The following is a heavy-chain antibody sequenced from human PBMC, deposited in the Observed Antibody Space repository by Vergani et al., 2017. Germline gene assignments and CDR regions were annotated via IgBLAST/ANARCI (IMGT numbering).Heavy chain of an antibody. CDR1: GGTFSSYA. CDR2: SIPIFGTA. Sequence: QVQLVQSGAEVKKPGSSVKVSCKASGGTFSSYAISWVRQAPGQGLEWMGGSIPIFGTANYAQKFQGRVTITADESTSTAYMELSSLRSEDTAVYYCARSEVGAERLGNFDYWGQGTLVTVSS. J-gene: IGHJ4*02. CDR3: ARSEVGAERLGNFDY. V-gene: IGHV1-69*01. D-gene: IGHD1-26*01.